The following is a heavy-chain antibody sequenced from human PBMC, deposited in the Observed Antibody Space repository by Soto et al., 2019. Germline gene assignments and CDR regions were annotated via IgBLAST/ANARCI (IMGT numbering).Heavy chain of an antibody. CDR1: GYTFNSYG. V-gene: IGHV1-18*01. J-gene: IGHJ6*02. CDR2: ISPYDDNT. Sequence: QVQLVQSGTEVKKPGASVKVSCKASGYTFNSYGISWVRQAPGQGLEWMGWISPYDDNTSYAQNLQGRVTMTTDTSTRTAYMELRSLRSDDTAVYYCARGGYYDSSGSRNYPYYGMDAWGQGTTVTVS. CDR3: ARGGYYDSSGSRNYPYYGMDA. D-gene: IGHD3-22*01.